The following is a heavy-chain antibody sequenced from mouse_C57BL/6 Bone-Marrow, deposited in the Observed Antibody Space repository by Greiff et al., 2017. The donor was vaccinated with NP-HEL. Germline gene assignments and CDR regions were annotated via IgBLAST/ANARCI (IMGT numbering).Heavy chain of an antibody. CDR1: GYTFTSYW. D-gene: IGHD2-1*01. CDR3: AREGGNYRYFDV. CDR2: IDPSDSYT. Sequence: QVQLKQPGAELVMPGASVKLSCKASGYTFTSYWMHWVKQRPGQGLEWIGEIDPSDSYTNSNQKFKGKSTLTVDKSSSTAYMQLSSLTSEDSAVYYCAREGGNYRYFDVWGTGTTVTVSS. J-gene: IGHJ1*03. V-gene: IGHV1-69*01.